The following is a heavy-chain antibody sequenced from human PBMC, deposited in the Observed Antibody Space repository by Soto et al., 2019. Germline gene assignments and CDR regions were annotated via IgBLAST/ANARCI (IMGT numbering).Heavy chain of an antibody. CDR2: AYFRSKWHY. Sequence: SRTLSLTCAISGDSVSGNSAAWNWIRQSPSRGLEWLGRAYFRSKWHYGYAVSVRSRITIKPDTSKNQFSLQLNSVTPEDTAVYYCARSDQWLATWGQGTLVTVSS. V-gene: IGHV6-1*01. CDR1: GDSVSGNSAA. CDR3: ARSDQWLAT. J-gene: IGHJ5*02. D-gene: IGHD6-19*01.